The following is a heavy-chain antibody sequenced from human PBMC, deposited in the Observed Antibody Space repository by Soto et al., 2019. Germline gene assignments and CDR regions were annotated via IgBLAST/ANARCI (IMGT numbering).Heavy chain of an antibody. CDR1: GDSVTSGNYY. Sequence: SETLSLTCTVSGDSVTSGNYYWTWVRQPPGQGLEWIGEIYRTGSTNYNRSLKSRVTISLDKSENQFSLKVTSLTAADTAVYYCASRDPGTSVDYWGQGTLVTVSS. CDR3: ASRDPGTSVDY. V-gene: IGHV4-4*02. J-gene: IGHJ4*02. D-gene: IGHD1-7*01. CDR2: IYRTGST.